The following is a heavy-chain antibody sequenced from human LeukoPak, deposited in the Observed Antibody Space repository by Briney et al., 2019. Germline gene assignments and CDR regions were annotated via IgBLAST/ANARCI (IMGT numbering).Heavy chain of an antibody. CDR3: AKVSPIAVAATGCFDY. Sequence: GGSLRLSCAASGFTFSSYAMSWVRQAPGKGLEWVSAISGSGGSTYNADSVKGRFTISRDSSKNTLYLQMNSLRAEDTAVYYCAKVSPIAVAATGCFDYWGQGILVTVS. CDR2: ISGSGGST. V-gene: IGHV3-23*01. CDR1: GFTFSSYA. D-gene: IGHD6-19*01. J-gene: IGHJ4*02.